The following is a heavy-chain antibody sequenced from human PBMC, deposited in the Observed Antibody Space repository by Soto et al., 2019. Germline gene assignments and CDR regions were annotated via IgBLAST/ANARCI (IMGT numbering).Heavy chain of an antibody. D-gene: IGHD2-15*01. J-gene: IGHJ5*02. CDR3: ARVVGYCSGGTCYSGRFDP. CDR2: IYYSGST. CDR1: GGSISSYY. V-gene: IGHV4-59*01. Sequence: NPSETLSLTCTVSGGSISSYYWSWIRQPPGKGLQWIGYIYYSGSTNYNPSLKSRVTTSVDTSKNQFSLKLRSVTAADTAVYYCARVVGYCSGGTCYSGRFDPWGQGTLVTVSS.